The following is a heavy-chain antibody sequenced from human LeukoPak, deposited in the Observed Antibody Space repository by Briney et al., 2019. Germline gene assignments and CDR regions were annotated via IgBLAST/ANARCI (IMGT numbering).Heavy chain of an antibody. J-gene: IGHJ4*02. CDR3: ARGKGYSSSWYLIDY. CDR1: GFTFSSYS. CDR2: ISSSSSTI. Sequence: PGGSLRLSCAASGFTFSSYSMSWVRQAPGKGLEWVSYISSSSSTIYYADSVKGRFTISRDNAKNSLYLQMNSLRAEDTAVYYCARGKGYSSSWYLIDYWGQGTLVTVSS. D-gene: IGHD6-13*01. V-gene: IGHV3-48*01.